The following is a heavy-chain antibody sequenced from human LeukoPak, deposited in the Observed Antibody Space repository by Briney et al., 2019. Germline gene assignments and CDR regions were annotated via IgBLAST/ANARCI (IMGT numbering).Heavy chain of an antibody. CDR1: GGSISSYY. CDR3: ARKLGYSSGWDFDY. D-gene: IGHD6-19*01. J-gene: IGHJ4*02. Sequence: SETLPLTCIVSGGSISSYYWSWLRQPPAKGRAWVGYIYYSASNNSNHTLKSRVTISVDTSKNQFSLKRSSVTAADTAVYYCARKLGYSSGWDFDYWGQGTLVTVSS. V-gene: IGHV4-59*01. CDR2: IYYSASN.